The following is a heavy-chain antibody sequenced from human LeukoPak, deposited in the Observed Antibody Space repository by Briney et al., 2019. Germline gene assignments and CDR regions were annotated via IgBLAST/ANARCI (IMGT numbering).Heavy chain of an antibody. J-gene: IGHJ4*02. D-gene: IGHD6-19*01. CDR3: ARVSPYSSGWLFDY. CDR1: GGSISSYY. CDR2: IYYSGST. V-gene: IGHV4-59*01. Sequence: SETLSLTCTVSGGSISSYYWSCIRQPPGEGLEWIGYIYYSGSTNYNPSLKSRVTISVDTSKNQFSLKLSSVTAADTAVYYCARVSPYSSGWLFDYWGQGTLVTVSS.